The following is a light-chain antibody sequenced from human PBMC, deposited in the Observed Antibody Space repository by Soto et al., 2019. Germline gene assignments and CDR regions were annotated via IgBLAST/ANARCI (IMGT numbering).Light chain of an antibody. V-gene: IGLV4-60*02. CDR1: SGHSSYI. J-gene: IGLJ7*01. Sequence: QSVLTQSSSASASLGSSVKLTCTLSSGHSSYIIAWHQQQPGKAPRYLMKVEGSGSYNKGSGVPDRFSGSSSGADRYLSISNLQFEDEADYYCETWDGNTHVFGGGTKLTVL. CDR2: VEGSGSY. CDR3: ETWDGNTHV.